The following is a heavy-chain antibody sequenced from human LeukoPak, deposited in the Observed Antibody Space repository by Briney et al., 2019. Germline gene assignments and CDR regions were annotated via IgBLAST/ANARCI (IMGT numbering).Heavy chain of an antibody. CDR1: GFTVSTNY. V-gene: IGHV3-15*01. CDR3: TTDEWV. CDR2: VKSKGDGGTT. Sequence: PGGSLRLSCAASGFTVSTNYMSWVRQGPGKGLEWVGHVKSKGDGGTTDFAAPVKGRFSISRDDSTNTVYLQMNSLKTEDTAVYYCTTDEWVWGQGVLVTVSS. D-gene: IGHD1-26*01. J-gene: IGHJ4*02.